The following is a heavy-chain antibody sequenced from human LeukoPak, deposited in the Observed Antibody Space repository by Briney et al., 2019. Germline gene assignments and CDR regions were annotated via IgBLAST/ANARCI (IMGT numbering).Heavy chain of an antibody. J-gene: IGHJ4*02. CDR3: ARDWLPSNY. D-gene: IGHD5-18*01. Sequence: PGGSLRLSCAASGFTFSSHAMSWVRQAPGKGLEWVAVISYDGSNKYYADSVKGRFTISRDNSKNTLYLQMNSLRAEDTAVYYCARDWLPSNYWGQGTLVTVSS. V-gene: IGHV3-30*04. CDR2: ISYDGSNK. CDR1: GFTFSSHA.